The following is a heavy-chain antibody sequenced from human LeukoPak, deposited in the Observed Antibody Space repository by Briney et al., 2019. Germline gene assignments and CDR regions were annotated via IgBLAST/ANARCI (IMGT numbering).Heavy chain of an antibody. CDR1: GFTFTTYA. CDR2: ISGSGDET. J-gene: IGHJ5*02. Sequence: GGSLRLSCAASGFTFTTYAMTWVRQAPGKGLEWVSAISGSGDETYYADSVKGRFTISRDNSKNTLYLQMNSLRAEDTAVYYCAREFIGISSGWHPYNWFDPWGQGTLVTVSS. CDR3: AREFIGISSGWHPYNWFDP. D-gene: IGHD6-19*01. V-gene: IGHV3-23*01.